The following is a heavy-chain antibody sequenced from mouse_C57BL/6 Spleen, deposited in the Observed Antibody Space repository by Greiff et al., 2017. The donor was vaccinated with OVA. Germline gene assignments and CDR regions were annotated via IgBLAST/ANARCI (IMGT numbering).Heavy chain of an antibody. CDR2: IYPSDSET. Sequence: VQLQQSGAELVRPGSSVKLSCKASGYTFTSYWMDWVKQRPGQGLEWIGNIYPSDSETHYNQKFKDKATLTVDKSSSTAYMQLSSLTSEDSAVYYCARGGDYYYGSSPDYWGQGTTLTVSS. D-gene: IGHD1-1*01. V-gene: IGHV1-61*01. CDR3: ARGGDYYYGSSPDY. J-gene: IGHJ2*01. CDR1: GYTFTSYW.